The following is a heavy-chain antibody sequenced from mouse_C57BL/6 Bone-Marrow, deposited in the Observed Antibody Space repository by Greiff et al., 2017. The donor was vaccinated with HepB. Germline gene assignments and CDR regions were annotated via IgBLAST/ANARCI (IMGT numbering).Heavy chain of an antibody. CDR1: GYTFNEYY. CDR3: ARPPYGSSYDFDY. J-gene: IGHJ2*01. D-gene: IGHD1-1*01. V-gene: IGHV1-26*01. CDR2: INPNNGGT. Sequence: EVQLQQSGPELVKPGASVKISCKASGYTFNEYYMNWVKQSNGKSLEWIGDINPNNGGTSYNQKFKGKATLTVYKSSSTAYMELRSLTSEDSAVYDCARPPYGSSYDFDYWGQGTTLTVSS.